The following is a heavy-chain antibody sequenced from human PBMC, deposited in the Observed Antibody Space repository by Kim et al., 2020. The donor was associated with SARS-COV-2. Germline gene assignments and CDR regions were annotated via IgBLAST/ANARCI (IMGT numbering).Heavy chain of an antibody. CDR1: GGSISSYY. D-gene: IGHD6-13*01. CDR3: ARVQAGIAAAGKEAYYYYG. CDR2: IYYSGST. V-gene: IGHV4-59*01. Sequence: SETLSLTCTVSGGSISSYYWSWIRQPPGKGLEWIGYIYYSGSTNYNPSLKSRVTISVDTSKNQFSLKLSSVTAADTAVYYCARVQAGIAAAGKEAYYYYG. J-gene: IGHJ6*01.